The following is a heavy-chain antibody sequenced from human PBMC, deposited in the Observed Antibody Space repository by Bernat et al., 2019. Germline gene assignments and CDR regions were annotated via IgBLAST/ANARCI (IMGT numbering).Heavy chain of an antibody. D-gene: IGHD5-12*01. CDR2: INTYSGVP. CDR3: ARCSYDAMDY. V-gene: IGHV7-81*01. Sequence: QIQLVQSGPELKKPGETVKISCKASGYTFTTYGMSWVKQAPGKGLKWMGWINTYSGVPTYADDFKGRFAFSLETSASTAYLQINNLKNEDTATYFCARCSYDAMDYWGQGTSVTVSS. CDR1: GYTFTTYG. J-gene: IGHJ4*01.